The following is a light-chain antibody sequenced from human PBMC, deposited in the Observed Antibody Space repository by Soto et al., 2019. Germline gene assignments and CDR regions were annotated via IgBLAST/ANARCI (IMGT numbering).Light chain of an antibody. V-gene: IGLV2-14*01. CDR2: EVS. CDR1: SGDVGHYNY. CDR3: TSYTTSRILV. J-gene: IGLJ3*02. Sequence: QSALTQPASVSGSPGQSITISCTGSSGDVGHYNYVSWYQQHPGKAPKLMIYEVSNRPSGVSNRFSGSKSGNTASLIISGLQAEDEADYYGTSYTTSRILVFGGGTKLTVL.